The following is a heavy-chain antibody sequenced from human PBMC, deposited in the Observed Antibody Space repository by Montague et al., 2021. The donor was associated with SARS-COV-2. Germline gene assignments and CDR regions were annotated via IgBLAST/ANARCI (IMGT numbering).Heavy chain of an antibody. D-gene: IGHD6-13*01. Sequence: SETLSLTCTVAGGSISSSSYYCCWIRQPPGKVLEWVGSIYYSGSTHYNPPLKSPVTVSVDTSKDHFSLMLSSVAAADTAVYYCASVGRQQLVRLSCMDVWGQGTPVTVSS. V-gene: IGHV4-39*07. J-gene: IGHJ6*02. CDR1: GGSISSSSYY. CDR3: ASVGRQQLVRLSCMDV. CDR2: IYYSGST.